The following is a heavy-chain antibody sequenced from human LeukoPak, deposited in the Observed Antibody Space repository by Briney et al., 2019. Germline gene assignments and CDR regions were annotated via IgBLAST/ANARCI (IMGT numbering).Heavy chain of an antibody. CDR1: GASFSSSTYY. V-gene: IGHV4-39*01. CDR3: ARRDYYGSGSYPNWFDP. Sequence: SETLSLTCTVSGASFSSSTYYWGWIRQPPGKGLEWIGSIYYSGSTYYNPSLKSRVTISVDTSKNQFSLKLSSVTAADTAVYYCARRDYYGSGSYPNWFDPWGQGTLVTVSS. D-gene: IGHD3-10*01. CDR2: IYYSGST. J-gene: IGHJ5*02.